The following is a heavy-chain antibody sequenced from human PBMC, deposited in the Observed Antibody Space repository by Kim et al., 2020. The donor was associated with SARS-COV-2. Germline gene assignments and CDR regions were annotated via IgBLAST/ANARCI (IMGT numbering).Heavy chain of an antibody. D-gene: IGHD1-26*01. CDR3: ARDSDPYADFDI. J-gene: IGHJ3*02. CDR1: GFTFSSYA. V-gene: IGHV3-30*04. Sequence: GGSLRLSCAASGFTFSSYAMHWVRQAPGKGLEWVAVISYDGSNKYYADSVKGRFTISRDNSKNTLYLQMKSLRAEDTAVYYCARDSDPYADFDIWGQGTMVTVSS. CDR2: ISYDGSNK.